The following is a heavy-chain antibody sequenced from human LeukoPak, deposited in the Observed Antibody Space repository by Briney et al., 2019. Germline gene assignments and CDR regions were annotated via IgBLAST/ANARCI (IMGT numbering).Heavy chain of an antibody. J-gene: IGHJ3*02. D-gene: IGHD4-17*01. CDR2: IYHSGST. CDR1: GGSISSSNW. V-gene: IGHV4-4*02. CDR3: ASGLHDYGDYGSAFDI. Sequence: SETLSLTCAVSGGSISSSNWWSWVRQPPGKGLEWIGEIYHSGSTNYNPSLKSQVTISVDKSKTQFSLKLSSVTAADTALYYCASGLHDYGDYGSAFDIWGQGTMVTVSS.